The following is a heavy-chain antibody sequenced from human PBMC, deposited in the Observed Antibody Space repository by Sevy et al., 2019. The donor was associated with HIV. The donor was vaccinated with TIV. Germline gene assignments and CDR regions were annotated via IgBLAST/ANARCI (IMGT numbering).Heavy chain of an antibody. J-gene: IGHJ5*02. CDR3: ARDFADALALAGSWFDP. Sequence: ATVKVSCKASGYTFTGYYMHWVRQAPGQGLERMGWINPNSGGTNYAQKFQGRVTMTRDTSISTAYMELSRLRSDDTALYYCARDFADALALAGSWFDPWGQGTLVTVSS. CDR1: GYTFTGYY. CDR2: INPNSGGT. D-gene: IGHD6-19*01. V-gene: IGHV1-2*02.